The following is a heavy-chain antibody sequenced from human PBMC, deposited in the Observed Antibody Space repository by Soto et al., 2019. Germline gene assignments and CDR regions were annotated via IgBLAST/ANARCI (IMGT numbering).Heavy chain of an antibody. CDR3: AKVERYYYDSSGYYSSPLF. V-gene: IGHV3-23*01. Sequence: EVQLLESGGGLVQPGGSLRLSCAASGFTLSSYAMSWVRQAPGKGLEWVSALSGSGGTTYYADSVKGHFTISRDTSKNTLYLQMNSLRAEDTAVYYCAKVERYYYDSSGYYSSPLFWGQGTLVTVST. D-gene: IGHD3-22*01. CDR2: LSGSGGTT. CDR1: GFTLSSYA. J-gene: IGHJ4*02.